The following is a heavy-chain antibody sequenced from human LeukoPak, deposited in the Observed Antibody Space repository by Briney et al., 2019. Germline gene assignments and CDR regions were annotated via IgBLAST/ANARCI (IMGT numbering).Heavy chain of an antibody. J-gene: IGHJ5*02. CDR2: IRGDGISDEIRT. V-gene: IGHV3-74*01. CDR1: GVTLSTYW. CDR3: TKAPPGKFDP. D-gene: IGHD3-10*01. Sequence: GGSLRLSCVASGVTLSTYWTHWVRQAPGKGLVWVSRIRGDGISDEIRTNYADSVKGRFTISRDNSKNTLYLQMNSLRAEDTAMYYCTKAPPGKFDPWGQGTLVTVSS.